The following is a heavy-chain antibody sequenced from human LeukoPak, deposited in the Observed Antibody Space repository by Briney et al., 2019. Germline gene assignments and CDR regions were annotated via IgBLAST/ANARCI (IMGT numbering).Heavy chain of an antibody. J-gene: IGHJ6*03. CDR1: GFTFRSYW. V-gene: IGHV3-7*01. CDR2: IKQDGSEK. D-gene: IGHD6-13*01. CDR3: ARGGSSWYEPYYMDV. Sequence: AGGSLRLSCAASGFTFRSYWMSWVRQAPGKGLEWVANIKQDGSEKKYVDSVKGRFTISRDNSKNTLYLQMNSLRAEDTAVYYCARGGSSWYEPYYMDVWGKGTTVTVSS.